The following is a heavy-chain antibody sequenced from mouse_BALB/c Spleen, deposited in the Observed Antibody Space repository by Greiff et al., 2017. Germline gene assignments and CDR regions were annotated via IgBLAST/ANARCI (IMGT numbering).Heavy chain of an antibody. CDR3: ARNYYDYDWFAY. Sequence: EVQGVESGPGLVKPSQSLSLTCTVTGYSITSDYAWNWIRQFPGNKLEWMGYISYSGSTSYNPSLKSRISITRDTSKNQFFLQLNSVTTEDTATYYCARNYYDYDWFAYWGQGTLVTVSA. J-gene: IGHJ3*01. V-gene: IGHV3-2*02. CDR2: ISYSGST. D-gene: IGHD2-4*01. CDR1: GYSITSDYA.